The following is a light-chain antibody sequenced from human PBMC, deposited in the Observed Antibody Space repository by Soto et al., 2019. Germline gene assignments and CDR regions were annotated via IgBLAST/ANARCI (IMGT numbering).Light chain of an antibody. J-gene: IGKJ5*01. CDR2: DAS. CDR1: QSVKTF. Sequence: EIVLTRSPATLSLSPGERATLSCRASQSVKTFLAWYQQRPGQAPRLXXHDASQRAAGIPARFSGSGFGTDFTLTISSLEPEDAAVYYGQQRSNWPPITFGQGTRLEIK. CDR3: QQRSNWPPIT. V-gene: IGKV3-11*01.